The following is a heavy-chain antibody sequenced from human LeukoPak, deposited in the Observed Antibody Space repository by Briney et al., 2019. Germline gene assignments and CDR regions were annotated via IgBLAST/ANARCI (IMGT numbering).Heavy chain of an antibody. J-gene: IGHJ6*02. D-gene: IGHD3-3*01. CDR1: GFTISGFW. CDR2: MNQDGSEK. V-gene: IGHV3-7*04. CDR3: ARGAVDYTPAGHYYYNMDV. Sequence: GGSLRLSCAGSGFTISGFWMSWVRQVPGKGLEWVANMNQDGSEKTYVDSVKGRFTIFRDNGKNSLYLQINNLTVEDTAVYYCARGAVDYTPAGHYYYNMDVWGQGTTVTVSS.